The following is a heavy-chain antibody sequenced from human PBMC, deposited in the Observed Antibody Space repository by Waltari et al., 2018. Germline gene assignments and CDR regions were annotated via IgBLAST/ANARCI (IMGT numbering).Heavy chain of an antibody. CDR1: GGTFSSYA. J-gene: IGHJ3*02. D-gene: IGHD4-17*01. V-gene: IGHV1-69*01. CDR3: ARGQRPYGDYGNGDAFDI. CDR2: IIPIFGTA. Sequence: QVQLVQSGAEVKKPGSSVKVSCKASGGTFSSYAISWVRQAPGQGLEWMGGIIPIFGTANYAQKFQGRVTITADESTSTAYMELSSLRSEETAVYYCARGQRPYGDYGNGDAFDIWGQGTMVTVSS.